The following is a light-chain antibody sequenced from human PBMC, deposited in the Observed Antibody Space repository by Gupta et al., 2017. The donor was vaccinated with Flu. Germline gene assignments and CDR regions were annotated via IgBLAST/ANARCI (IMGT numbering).Light chain of an antibody. V-gene: IGKV3-15*01. J-gene: IGKJ4*01. CDR2: DAS. CDR3: QQYDNWPLT. CDR1: QSVSTN. Sequence: PATLSVSPGERATLSCRASQSVSTNLAWYQQNPGQAPRLLIYDASTRATGIPARFSGSGSVTEFTLTISSLQSEDFAVYYCQQYDNWPLTFGGGTKVETK.